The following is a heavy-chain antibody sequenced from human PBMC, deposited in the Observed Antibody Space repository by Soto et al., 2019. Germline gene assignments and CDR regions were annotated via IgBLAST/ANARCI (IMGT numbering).Heavy chain of an antibody. D-gene: IGHD6-13*01. CDR2: IYYSGST. V-gene: IGHV4-59*12. Sequence: PSETLSLTCTVSGGSISSYYWSWIRQPPGKGLEWIGYIYYSGSTNYNPSLKSRVTISVDTSKNQFSLKLSSVTAADTAVYYCAREPIAAAATGWFDPWGQGTLVTVSS. CDR1: GGSISSYY. J-gene: IGHJ5*02. CDR3: AREPIAAAATGWFDP.